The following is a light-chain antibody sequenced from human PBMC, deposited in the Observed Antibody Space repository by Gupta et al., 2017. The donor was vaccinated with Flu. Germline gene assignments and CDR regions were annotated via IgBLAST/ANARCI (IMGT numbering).Light chain of an antibody. CDR2: WAS. J-gene: IGKJ4*01. V-gene: IGKV4-1*01. CDR1: QSILYSSNNKNF. Sequence: EIVMTQSPASLAVSLGERVTINCKSSQSILYSSNNKNFLAWYQYKPGQSPKLLFYWASSREPGVPDRFSGSGSGTDFTLTISSLQAEDVAVYYCQQYYASPLTFGGGTKVEIK. CDR3: QQYYASPLT.